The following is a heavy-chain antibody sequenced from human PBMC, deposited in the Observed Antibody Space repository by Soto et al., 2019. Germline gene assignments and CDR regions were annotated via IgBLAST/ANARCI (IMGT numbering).Heavy chain of an antibody. CDR3: ARDPRTARASSMDV. CDR2: VWYDGSNG. Sequence: GGSLRLSCTASGFIFSNFGMHWVRQAPGKGLEWVAGVWYDGSNGVSAESVKGRFTISRDNSKNTLYLQMTSLRAEDTAVYYCARDPRTARASSMDVWGQGTTVTVSS. CDR1: GFIFSNFG. V-gene: IGHV3-33*01. D-gene: IGHD6-6*01. J-gene: IGHJ6*02.